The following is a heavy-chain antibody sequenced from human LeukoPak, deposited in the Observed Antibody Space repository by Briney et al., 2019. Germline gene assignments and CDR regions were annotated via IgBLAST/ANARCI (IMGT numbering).Heavy chain of an antibody. CDR2: ISGSGGST. D-gene: IGHD1-26*01. V-gene: IGHV3-23*01. CDR3: AKDPHIVGATNPDY. Sequence: RTGGSLRLSCAASGFTFSSYAMSWVRQAPGKGLEWVSAISGSGGSTYYADSVKGRFTISRDNSKNTLYLQMNSLRAEDTAVYYCAKDPHIVGATNPDYWGQEPWSPSPQ. J-gene: IGHJ4*01. CDR1: GFTFSSYA.